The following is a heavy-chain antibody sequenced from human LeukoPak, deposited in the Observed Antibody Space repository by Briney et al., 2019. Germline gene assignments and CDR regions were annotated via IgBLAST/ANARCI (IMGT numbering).Heavy chain of an antibody. CDR1: GYTFTSYY. CDR2: INPSGGST. CDR3: ARDRSNRLDAFDI. D-gene: IGHD2/OR15-2a*01. V-gene: IGHV1-46*01. J-gene: IGHJ3*02. Sequence: ASVKVSCKASGYTFTSYYMHWVRQAPGQGLEWMGIINPSGGSTSYAQKFQGRVTMTRDMSTSTVYMELSSLRSEDTAVYYCARDRSNRLDAFDIWGQGTMVTVSS.